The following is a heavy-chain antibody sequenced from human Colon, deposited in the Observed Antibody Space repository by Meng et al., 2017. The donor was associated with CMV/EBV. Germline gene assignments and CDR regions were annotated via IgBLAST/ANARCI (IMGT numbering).Heavy chain of an antibody. CDR2: TYYRSKWYN. D-gene: IGHD6-13*01. Sequence: ISGDSVSTNSGAWNWLRQSPSRGLEWLGRTYYRSKWYNDYAVSVKSRITINPDTSKNQFSLQLNSVTPEDTAVYYCAGTGREGFDYWGQGTLVTVSS. CDR3: AGTGREGFDY. V-gene: IGHV6-1*01. CDR1: GDSVSTNSGA. J-gene: IGHJ4*02.